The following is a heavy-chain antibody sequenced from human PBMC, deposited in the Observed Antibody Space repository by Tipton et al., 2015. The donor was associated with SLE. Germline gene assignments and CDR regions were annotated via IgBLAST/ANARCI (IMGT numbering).Heavy chain of an antibody. CDR3: ARDLTDCGDGTSDSDWFDS. D-gene: IGHD2-21*01. CDR2: ISNSGYTV. CDR1: GFIFSDYY. Sequence: SLRLSCEASGFIFSDYYMSWIRQAPGKGLEWISYISNSGYTVYYADSVKGRFTLSRDNAKNSLYLQMNSLRPEDTAVYFCARDLTDCGDGTSDSDWFDSWGQGTLVTVSS. V-gene: IGHV3-11*01. J-gene: IGHJ5*01.